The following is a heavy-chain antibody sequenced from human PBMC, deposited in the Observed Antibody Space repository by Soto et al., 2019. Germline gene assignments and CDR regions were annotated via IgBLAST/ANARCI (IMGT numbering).Heavy chain of an antibody. D-gene: IGHD2-2*01. J-gene: IGHJ6*03. CDR1: GGSFSGYY. V-gene: IGHV4-34*01. CDR2: INHSGST. Sequence: PSETLSLTCAVYGGSFSGYYWSWIRQPPGKGLEWIGEINHSGSTNYNPSLKSRVTISVDTSRNQFSLKLSSVTAADTAVYYCARLYCSSTSCWYYYYYYMDVWGKGTTVTVSS. CDR3: ARLYCSSTSCWYYYYYYMDV.